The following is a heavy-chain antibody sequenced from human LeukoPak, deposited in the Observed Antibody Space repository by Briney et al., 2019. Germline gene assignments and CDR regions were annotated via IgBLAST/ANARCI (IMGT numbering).Heavy chain of an antibody. Sequence: ASVKVSCKASGYTFTGYYMHWVRQAPGQGVEGMGWINPNSGGTNYEQKFQGRVTMTRDTSISTAYMELSRLRSDDTAVYYCARVRNYYDSSGYYNAFDIWGQGTMVTVSS. CDR1: GYTFTGYY. V-gene: IGHV1-2*02. CDR3: ARVRNYYDSSGYYNAFDI. J-gene: IGHJ3*02. D-gene: IGHD3-22*01. CDR2: INPNSGGT.